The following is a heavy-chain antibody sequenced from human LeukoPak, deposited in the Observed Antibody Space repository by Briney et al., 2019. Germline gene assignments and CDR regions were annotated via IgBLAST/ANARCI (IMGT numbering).Heavy chain of an antibody. V-gene: IGHV3-33*01. CDR3: ARDRWELLPRYGMDV. D-gene: IGHD1-26*01. Sequence: GGSLRLSCAASGFTFSSYGMHWVRQAPGKGLEWVAVIWYDGSNKYYADSVKGRFTISRDNSKNTLYLQMNSLRAEDTAVYYCARDRWELLPRYGMDVWGQGTTVTVSS. CDR1: GFTFSSYG. J-gene: IGHJ6*02. CDR2: IWYDGSNK.